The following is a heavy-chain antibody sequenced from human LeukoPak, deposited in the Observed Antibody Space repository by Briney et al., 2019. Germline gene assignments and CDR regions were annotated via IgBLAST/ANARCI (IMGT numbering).Heavy chain of an antibody. D-gene: IGHD6-13*01. CDR3: AKTRPLDSSSWSHGDY. V-gene: IGHV3-23*01. J-gene: IGHJ4*02. CDR1: GFTFSNYA. CDR2: ITGSGGSA. Sequence: HPGGSLRLSCAASGFTFSNYAMTWVRQAPGKGLEWVSTITGSGGSAYYADSVKGRFTISRDNSKNTLYLQMNSLRAEDTAVYYCAKTRPLDSSSWSHGDYWGQGTLVTVSS.